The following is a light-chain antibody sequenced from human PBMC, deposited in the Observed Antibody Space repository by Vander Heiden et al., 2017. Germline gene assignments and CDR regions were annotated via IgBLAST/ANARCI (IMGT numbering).Light chain of an antibody. Sequence: DIKMTQSPASLSAAVGDRITITCRASQSISSYLNWYQQKPGKAPKLLIYAASTLQSRVTSRFSGSGSGTDFTLTISSLQPEDVATDYCQQTYSTSGLTFGGGTKVEIK. J-gene: IGKJ4*01. CDR3: QQTYSTSGLT. CDR1: QSISSY. V-gene: IGKV1-39*01. CDR2: AAS.